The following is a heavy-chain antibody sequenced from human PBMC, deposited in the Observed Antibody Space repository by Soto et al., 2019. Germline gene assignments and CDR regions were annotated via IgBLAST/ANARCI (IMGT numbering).Heavy chain of an antibody. CDR2: IYYSGST. CDR1: GGSISSGGYY. J-gene: IGHJ6*02. V-gene: IGHV4-31*03. Sequence: SETLSLTCTVSGGSISSGGYYWSWIRQHPGKGLEWIGYIYYSGSTYYNPSLKSRVTISVDTSKNQFSLKLSSVTAADTAVYYCARGRPVGAAAGMFSWLGYGMDDWGQGRPVTVSS. D-gene: IGHD6-13*01. CDR3: ARGRPVGAAAGMFSWLGYGMDD.